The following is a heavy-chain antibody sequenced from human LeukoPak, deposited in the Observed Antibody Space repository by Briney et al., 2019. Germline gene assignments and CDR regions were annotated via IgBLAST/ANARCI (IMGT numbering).Heavy chain of an antibody. CDR1: GYTFTSYA. D-gene: IGHD2-8*01. J-gene: IGHJ6*03. CDR3: AREMAGSGYYMDV. V-gene: IGHV7-4-1*02. CDR2: INTDTGNP. Sequence: GASVKVSCKASGYTFTSYAMNWVRQAPGQGLEWMGWINTDTGNPTYAQGFTGRFVFSLDTSVSTAYLQISSLKAEDTAVYYCAREMAGSGYYMDVWGKGTTVTVSS.